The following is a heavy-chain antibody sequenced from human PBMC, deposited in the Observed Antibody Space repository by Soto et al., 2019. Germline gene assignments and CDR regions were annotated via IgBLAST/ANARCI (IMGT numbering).Heavy chain of an antibody. Sequence: QVQLVQSGAEVKKPGSSVKVSCKASGGTFSTYLISWMRQAPGQGLEWMGGIIPMSGTTEYAHKFQGRVTFTADESTTTAYMELSGLRSYVTVVYYCALDPSSSLTWFDPWGQGTLVTVSS. CDR1: GGTFSTYL. J-gene: IGHJ5*02. CDR2: IIPMSGTT. V-gene: IGHV1-69*12. D-gene: IGHD6-6*01. CDR3: ALDPSSSLTWFDP.